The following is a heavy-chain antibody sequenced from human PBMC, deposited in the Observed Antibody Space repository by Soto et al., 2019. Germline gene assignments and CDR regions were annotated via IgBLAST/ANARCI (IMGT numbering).Heavy chain of an antibody. D-gene: IGHD6-6*01. J-gene: IGHJ4*02. Sequence: PGGSLRLSCAASGSTFSSYAMSWVRQAPGKGLEWVSAISGSGGSTYYADSVKGRFTISRDNSKNTLYLQMNSLRAEDTAVYYCAKGYGYSSSRDSYFDYWGQGTLVTVSS. CDR1: GSTFSSYA. CDR2: ISGSGGST. V-gene: IGHV3-23*01. CDR3: AKGYGYSSSRDSYFDY.